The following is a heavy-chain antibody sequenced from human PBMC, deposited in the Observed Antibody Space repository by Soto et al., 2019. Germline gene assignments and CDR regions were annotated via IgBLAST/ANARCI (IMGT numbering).Heavy chain of an antibody. Sequence: PSETLSLTCTVSGGSISSGDFYWSWIRQPPGKGLEWIGYIYNTGSTHDNPSLKSRVTVSVDTSKNQFSLKLSSVTAADTAVYYCARSTDYSRGYWDAFDVWGQGTMGTVSS. CDR1: GGSISSGDFY. CDR3: ARSTDYSRGYWDAFDV. CDR2: IYNTGST. V-gene: IGHV4-30-4*01. D-gene: IGHD3-22*01. J-gene: IGHJ3*01.